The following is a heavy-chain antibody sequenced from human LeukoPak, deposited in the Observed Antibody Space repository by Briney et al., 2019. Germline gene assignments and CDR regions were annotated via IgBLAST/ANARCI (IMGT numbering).Heavy chain of an antibody. Sequence: PGGSLRLSCVASGFTFSTSSMSWVRHAPGKGLEWGSSISSTSTYIYYADSVKGRLTISRDNAKNSLYLQMNSLRVEDTAVYYCARYYYDSSGYPAPPDYWGQGTLVTVSS. CDR3: ARYYYDSSGYPAPPDY. D-gene: IGHD3-22*01. CDR2: ISSTSTYI. V-gene: IGHV3-21*01. J-gene: IGHJ4*02. CDR1: GFTFSTSS.